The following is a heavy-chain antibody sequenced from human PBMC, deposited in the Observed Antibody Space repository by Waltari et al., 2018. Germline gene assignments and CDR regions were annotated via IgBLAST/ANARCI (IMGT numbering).Heavy chain of an antibody. Sequence: QVQLQESGPGLARPSETLSLTCDVSSYSISSGYFWGWIRQPPGKGLQWIGSISHSGSTYYNPALKRRITLSVDTSMTPFALKVTSVTAADTATYYCVRDLGGSGNSWFDAWGQGSLVIVSS. J-gene: IGHJ5*02. CDR1: SYSISSGYF. CDR2: ISHSGST. D-gene: IGHD3-10*01. CDR3: VRDLGGSGNSWFDA. V-gene: IGHV4-38-2*02.